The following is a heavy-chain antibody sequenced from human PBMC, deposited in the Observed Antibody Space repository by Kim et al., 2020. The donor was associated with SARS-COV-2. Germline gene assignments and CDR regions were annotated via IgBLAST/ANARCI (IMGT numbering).Heavy chain of an antibody. Sequence: GGSLRLSCAASGFTFSSYAMSWVRQAPGKGLEWVSAISGSGGSTYYADSVKGRFTISRDNSKNTLYLQMNSLRAEDTAVYYCAKDKDYYGSGSYYNGFDYWGQGTLVTVSS. CDR1: GFTFSSYA. J-gene: IGHJ4*02. V-gene: IGHV3-23*01. CDR2: ISGSGGST. CDR3: AKDKDYYGSGSYYNGFDY. D-gene: IGHD3-10*01.